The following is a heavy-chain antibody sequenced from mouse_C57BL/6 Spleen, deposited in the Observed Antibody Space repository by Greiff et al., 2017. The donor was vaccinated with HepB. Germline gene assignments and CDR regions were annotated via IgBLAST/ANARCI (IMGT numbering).Heavy chain of an antibody. J-gene: IGHJ2*01. Sequence: QVQLQQSGPGLVQPSQCLSITCTVSGFSLTSYGVHWVRQSPGKGLEWLGVIWSGGSTDYKAAFISRLSISKDNSKSQVFFKMHSLQADDTAIHFCARSLYSRVGYFDYWGQGTTLTVSS. D-gene: IGHD2-1*01. V-gene: IGHV2-2*01. CDR1: GFSLTSYG. CDR2: IWSGGST. CDR3: ARSLYSRVGYFDY.